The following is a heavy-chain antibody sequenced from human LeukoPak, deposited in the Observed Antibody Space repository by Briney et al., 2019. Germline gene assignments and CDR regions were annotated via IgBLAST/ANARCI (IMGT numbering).Heavy chain of an antibody. V-gene: IGHV3-23*01. D-gene: IGHD3-9*01. CDR3: AKVGTIRYFDWLLSTRGAFDI. Sequence: GGSLRLSCAASGFTFSSYGMSWVRQAPGKGLEWVSAISGSGGSTYYADSVEGRFTISRDNSKNTLYLQMNSLRAEDTAVYYCAKVGTIRYFDWLLSTRGAFDIWGQGTMVTVSS. J-gene: IGHJ3*02. CDR2: ISGSGGST. CDR1: GFTFSSYG.